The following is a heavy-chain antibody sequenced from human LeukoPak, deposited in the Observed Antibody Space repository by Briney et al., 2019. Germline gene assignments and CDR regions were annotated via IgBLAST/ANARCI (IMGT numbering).Heavy chain of an antibody. CDR3: AKDAVAPQYYDILTGHYRFNWFDP. V-gene: IGHV3-23*01. D-gene: IGHD3-9*01. CDR2: ISGSGGST. Sequence: PGGSLRLSCAASGFTFSSYAMSWVRQAPGKGLEWVSAISGSGGSTYYADSVKGRFTISRDNSKNTLYLQMNSLRAEDTAVHYCAKDAVAPQYYDILTGHYRFNWFDPWGQGTLVTVSS. J-gene: IGHJ5*02. CDR1: GFTFSSYA.